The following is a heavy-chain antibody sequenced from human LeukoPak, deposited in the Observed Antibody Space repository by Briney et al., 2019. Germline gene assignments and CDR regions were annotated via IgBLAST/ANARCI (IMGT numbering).Heavy chain of an antibody. D-gene: IGHD3-3*01. CDR2: IYHSGST. CDR1: GGSISSGSYY. V-gene: IGHV4-30-2*01. J-gene: IGHJ3*02. Sequence: SETLSLTCTVSGGSISSGSYYWSWIRQPPGKGLEWIGYIYHSGSTYYNPSLKSRVTISVDRSKNQFSLKLSSVTAADTAVYYCARRLGGFFGPGAFDIWGQGTMVTVSS. CDR3: ARRLGGFFGPGAFDI.